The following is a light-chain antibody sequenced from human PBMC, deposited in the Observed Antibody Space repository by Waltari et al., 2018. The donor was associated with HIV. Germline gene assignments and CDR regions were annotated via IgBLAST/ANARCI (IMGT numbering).Light chain of an antibody. CDR3: STYTSSSTLPV. Sequence: QSALTQPASVSGSPGQSITISCTGTSSDVGGYHYVSWYQQHPGKAPKLRIYEVSNRPSGSSKRFSGSKSGNAASLTITGRQAENEADYYCSTYTSSSTLPVFGGGTKLTVL. CDR1: SSDVGGYHY. J-gene: IGLJ2*01. V-gene: IGLV2-14*01. CDR2: EVS.